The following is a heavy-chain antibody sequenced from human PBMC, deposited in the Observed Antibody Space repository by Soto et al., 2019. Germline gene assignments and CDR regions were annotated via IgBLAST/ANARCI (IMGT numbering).Heavy chain of an antibody. CDR3: ARVSRTNGVSPPAYFDY. D-gene: IGHD2-8*01. CDR2: IYYSGST. CDR1: GGSISSSSYY. J-gene: IGHJ4*02. V-gene: IGHV4-39*01. Sequence: SETLSLTCTVSGGSISSSSYYWGWIRQPPGKGLEWIGSIYYSGSTYYNPSLKSRVTISVDTSKNQFSLKLSSVTAADTAVYYCARVSRTNGVSPPAYFDYWGQGTLVTVSS.